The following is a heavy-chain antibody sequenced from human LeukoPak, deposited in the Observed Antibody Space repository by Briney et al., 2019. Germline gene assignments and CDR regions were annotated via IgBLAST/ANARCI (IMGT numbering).Heavy chain of an antibody. CDR2: IYYSGST. V-gene: IGHV4-59*01. Sequence: SETLSLTCTVSGVSISSYYWSWIRQPPGKGLEWIGYIYYSGSTNYNPSLKSRVTISVDTSKNQFSLKLSSVTAADTAVYYCAREYYYDSSGYYYEPYYYYYMDVWGKGTTVTVSS. CDR1: GVSISSYY. CDR3: AREYYYDSSGYYYEPYYYYYMDV. D-gene: IGHD3-22*01. J-gene: IGHJ6*03.